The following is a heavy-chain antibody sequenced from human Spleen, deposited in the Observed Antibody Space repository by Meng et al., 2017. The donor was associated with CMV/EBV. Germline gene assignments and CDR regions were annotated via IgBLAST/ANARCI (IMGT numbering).Heavy chain of an antibody. V-gene: IGHV1-2*06. D-gene: IGHD4-17*01. CDR1: GYTFPGSY. CDR3: ASIHEYGDYGRYY. CDR2: INPNSGDT. Sequence: CKASGYTFPGSYVHWVRQAPGLGLEWMGRINPNSGDTSDAQTLQGRVTMTRDTSITTAYMVLSRLRSDNTAVYYCASIHEYGDYGRYYWGQGTLVTVSS. J-gene: IGHJ4*02.